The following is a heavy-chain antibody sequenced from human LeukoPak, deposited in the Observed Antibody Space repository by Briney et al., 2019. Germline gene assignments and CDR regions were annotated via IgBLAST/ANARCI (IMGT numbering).Heavy chain of an antibody. CDR3: AKRVFAAAQDYFFDY. Sequence: GGSLRLSCAASGFTFSRSAMSRVRQAPGKGLEWVSAVSSSGGSTFYADSVKGRFTISRDNSKNTLFLQMNSLRAEDTAIYYCAKRVFAAAQDYFFDYWGPGTLVTVSS. CDR2: VSSSGGST. CDR1: GFTFSRSA. J-gene: IGHJ4*02. V-gene: IGHV3-23*01. D-gene: IGHD2-15*01.